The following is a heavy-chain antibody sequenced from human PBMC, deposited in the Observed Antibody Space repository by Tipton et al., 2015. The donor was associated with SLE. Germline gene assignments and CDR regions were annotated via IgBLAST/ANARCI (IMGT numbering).Heavy chain of an antibody. D-gene: IGHD3-22*01. J-gene: IGHJ3*01. CDR3: ARDLMIAHDDAFDV. CDR1: GFSVSVNY. Sequence: SLRLSCAASGFSVSVNYMSWVRQAPGKGLEWVSIIIGGSSTYYADSVKGRFTISRDNSKNTVYLQMNSLRTVDTGVYYCARDLMIAHDDAFDVWGQGTMVVVSS. CDR2: IIGGSST. V-gene: IGHV3-66*02.